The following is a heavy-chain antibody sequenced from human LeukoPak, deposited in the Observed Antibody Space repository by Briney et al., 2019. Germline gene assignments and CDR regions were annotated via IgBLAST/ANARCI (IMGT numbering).Heavy chain of an antibody. CDR3: ARDALGSYDY. D-gene: IGHD3-10*01. V-gene: IGHV3-11*01. J-gene: IGHJ4*02. CDR2: ISSTGSTM. CDR1: GFTFSDFY. Sequence: GGSLRLSCEASGFTFSDFYMFWIRQAPRKGLELISYISSTGSTMYYADSVKGRFTISRDNAQNTLYLQMNSLRAEDTAVYYCARDALGSYDYWGQGALVTVSS.